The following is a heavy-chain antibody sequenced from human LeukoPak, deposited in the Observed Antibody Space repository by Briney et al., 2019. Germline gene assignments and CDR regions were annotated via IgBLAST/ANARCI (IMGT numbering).Heavy chain of an antibody. CDR3: AKALFTMVRGVEAFDI. D-gene: IGHD3-10*01. Sequence: GGSLRLSCAASGFTFSSYAMSWVRQAPGKGLEWVSAISGSGGSTYYADSVKGRFTISRDNSKNTLYLQMNSLRAEDTAVYYCAKALFTMVRGVEAFDIWGQGTMVTVSS. V-gene: IGHV3-23*01. CDR1: GFTFSSYA. CDR2: ISGSGGST. J-gene: IGHJ3*02.